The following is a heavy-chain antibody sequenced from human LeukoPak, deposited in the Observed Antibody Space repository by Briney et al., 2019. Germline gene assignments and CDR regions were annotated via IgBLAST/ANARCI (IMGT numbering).Heavy chain of an antibody. V-gene: IGHV3-23*01. D-gene: IGHD2-2*01. CDR1: EFTFSNYA. CDR2: ISGNGGGT. J-gene: IGHJ4*02. Sequence: PGGSLRLSCVGSEFTFSNYAMSWVRQAPGRGLEWVSSISGNGGGTYYADSVKGRFTISRDNSRNTLYLQMNSLRAEDTALYYCAKERPQYCSSVSCYVFDSWGQGTLITVSS. CDR3: AKERPQYCSSVSCYVFDS.